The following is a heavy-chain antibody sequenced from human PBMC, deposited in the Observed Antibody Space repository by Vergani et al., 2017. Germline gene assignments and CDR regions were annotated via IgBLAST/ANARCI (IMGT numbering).Heavy chain of an antibody. CDR1: GDSISSGDYY. CDR2: IYYNGIT. Sequence: QVQLQESGPGLVKSSQTLSLTCTVSGDSISSGDYYCSWIRQPPGKGLEWIGYIYYNGITYYNLSLKSRVSISVDTSKNQFSLKLTSVTAADTAVYYCARDFGARVYQRLLPGYYGLDVWGQGTTDTVSS. D-gene: IGHD2-15*01. CDR3: ARDFGARVYQRLLPGYYGLDV. J-gene: IGHJ6*01. V-gene: IGHV4-30-4*08.